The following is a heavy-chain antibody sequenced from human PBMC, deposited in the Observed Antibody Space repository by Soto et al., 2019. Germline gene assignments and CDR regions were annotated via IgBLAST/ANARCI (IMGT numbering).Heavy chain of an antibody. V-gene: IGHV4-61*01. CDR2: VYDSVNYDSGRT. J-gene: IGHJ3*02. CDR3: ARLSDFWDDAYMRTSAI. D-gene: IGHD3-3*01. CDR1: GDSVRSRNYY. Sequence: PETLSVTYTVSGDSVRSRNYYWSWIRQAPGTGLEWIGYVYDSVNYDSGRTNYNHSLKSRVTISLATPKNQLSLNMTSVTAADTAVYYCARLSDFWDDAYMRTSAIWGHGTNLTVS.